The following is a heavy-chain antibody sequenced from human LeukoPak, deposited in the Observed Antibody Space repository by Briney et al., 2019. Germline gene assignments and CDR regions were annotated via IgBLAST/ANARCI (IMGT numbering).Heavy chain of an antibody. D-gene: IGHD4-17*01. CDR3: AKKGNADSIDY. CDR1: GFSFRSLG. CDR2: IRYDGNVI. V-gene: IGHV3-30*02. J-gene: IGHJ4*02. Sequence: GGSLRLSCAASGFSFRSLGMHWVRQAPGKGLEWVAFIRYDGNVIHYADSVKGRFTISRDNSKNTLYLQMNSLVPEDTALYYCAKKGNADSIDYWGQGTLVIVSS.